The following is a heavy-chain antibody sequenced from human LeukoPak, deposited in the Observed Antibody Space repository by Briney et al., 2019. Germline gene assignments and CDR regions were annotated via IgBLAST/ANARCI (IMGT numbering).Heavy chain of an antibody. D-gene: IGHD2-2*01. CDR1: GASISSYY. CDR3: ARLSADSSSSRGFDY. V-gene: IGHV4-4*09. Sequence: PSETLSLTCTVSGASISSYYWSWIRQPPGKGLEWIGYIYTSGSTNYNPSLKSRVAMSVDTSKNQFSLKLSSVTAADTAVYYCARLSADSSSSRGFDYWGQGTLVTVSS. J-gene: IGHJ4*02. CDR2: IYTSGST.